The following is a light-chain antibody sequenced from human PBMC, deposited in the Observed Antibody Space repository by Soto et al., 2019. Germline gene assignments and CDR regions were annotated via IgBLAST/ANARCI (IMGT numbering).Light chain of an antibody. J-gene: IGKJ1*01. CDR2: GAS. CDR1: QSVRSSH. CDR3: QQYGNSLTWT. Sequence: ELVLTQSPGTLSLSPGERATLSCRASQSVRSSHLAWYQQKPGQAPRLLIHGASSRATGIPDRFSGSGSGTDFTLTISRLEPEDFAVYYCQQYGNSLTWTFGQGTKVEIK. V-gene: IGKV3-20*01.